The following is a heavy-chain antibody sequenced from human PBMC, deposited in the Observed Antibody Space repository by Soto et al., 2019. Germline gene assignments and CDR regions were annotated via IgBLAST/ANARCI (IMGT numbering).Heavy chain of an antibody. CDR2: IYYSGST. J-gene: IGHJ4*02. V-gene: IGHV4-31*11. CDR1: GGSISSGGYS. Sequence: SETLSLTCAVSGGSISSGGYSWSWIRQPPGKGLEWIGYIYYSGSTYYNPSLKSRVTISVDTSKNQFSLKLSSVTAADTAVYYCASVDTAIRQGYFDYWGQGTLVTVSS. D-gene: IGHD5-18*01. CDR3: ASVDTAIRQGYFDY.